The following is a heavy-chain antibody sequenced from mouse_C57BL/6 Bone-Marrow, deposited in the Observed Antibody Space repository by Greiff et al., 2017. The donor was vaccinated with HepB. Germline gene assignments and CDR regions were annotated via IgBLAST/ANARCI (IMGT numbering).Heavy chain of an antibody. V-gene: IGHV1-50*01. CDR1: GYTFTSYW. CDR2: IDPSDSYT. D-gene: IGHD2-12*01. CDR3: ARYDWAWFAY. Sequence: QVQLQQPGAELVKPGASVKLSCKASGYTFTSYWMQWVKQRPGQGLEWIGEIDPSDSYTNYNQKFKGKATLTVDTSSSTDYMQLSGLTSEDSAVYYCARYDWAWFAYWGQGTLVTVSA. J-gene: IGHJ3*01.